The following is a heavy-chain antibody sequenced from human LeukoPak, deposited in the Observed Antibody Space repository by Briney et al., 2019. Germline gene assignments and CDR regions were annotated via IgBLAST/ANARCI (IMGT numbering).Heavy chain of an antibody. J-gene: IGHJ1*01. CDR1: GGTFSSYA. V-gene: IGHV1-69*05. CDR3: ARHPLSSVGATIGHFQH. CDR2: IIPIFGTA. D-gene: IGHD1-26*01. Sequence: SVKVSCKASGGTFSSYAISWVRQAPGQGLEWMGRIIPIFGTANYAQKFQGRVTITTDESTSTAYMELSSLRSEDTAVYYCARHPLSSVGATIGHFQHWGQGTLVTVSS.